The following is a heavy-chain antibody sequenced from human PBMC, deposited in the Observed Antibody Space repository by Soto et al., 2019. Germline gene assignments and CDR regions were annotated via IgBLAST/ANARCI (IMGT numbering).Heavy chain of an antibody. V-gene: IGHV3-74*01. J-gene: IGHJ4*02. CDR3: ARGSRDSRHYYFDY. Sequence: GGSLRLSCAASGFTFSSYWMHWVRQAPGKGLVWVSRINSDGSSTSYADSVKGRFTISRDNAKNTLYLQMNSLRAEDTAVYYCARGSRDSRHYYFDYWGQGTLVTGSS. CDR2: INSDGSST. CDR1: GFTFSSYW. D-gene: IGHD3-3*01.